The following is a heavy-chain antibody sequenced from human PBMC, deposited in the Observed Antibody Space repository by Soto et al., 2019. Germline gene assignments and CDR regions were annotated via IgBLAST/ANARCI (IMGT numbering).Heavy chain of an antibody. J-gene: IGHJ5*02. CDR1: GGSISPYY. V-gene: IGHV4-59*01. D-gene: IGHD3-10*01. Sequence: PSETLSLTCTVYGGSISPYYWIWIRQPPGKGLEWIGHISYSGITKYNPSLKSRVTMSVDTSKNQFSLSLGSVTAADTAVYYCARDFTIIRGVPSGWFDPWGQGTLVTVSS. CDR2: ISYSGIT. CDR3: ARDFTIIRGVPSGWFDP.